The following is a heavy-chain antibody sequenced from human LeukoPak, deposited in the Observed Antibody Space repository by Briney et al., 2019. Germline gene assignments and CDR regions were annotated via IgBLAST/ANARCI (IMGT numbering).Heavy chain of an antibody. V-gene: IGHV1-69*01. CDR1: GGTFSSYA. CDR2: IIPIFGTA. J-gene: IGHJ4*02. D-gene: IGHD3-22*01. CDR3: ARDHVNYYDIGPGVTIAEYYFDY. Sequence: SVKVSCEASGGTFSSYAISWVRQAPGQGLEWMGGIIPIFGTANYAQKFQGRVTITADESTSTAYMELSSLRSEDTAVYYCARDHVNYYDIGPGVTIAEYYFDYWGQGTLVTVSS.